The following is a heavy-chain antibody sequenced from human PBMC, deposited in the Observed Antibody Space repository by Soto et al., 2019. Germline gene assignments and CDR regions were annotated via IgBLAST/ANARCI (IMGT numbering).Heavy chain of an antibody. V-gene: IGHV3-30*18. CDR2: ISYDGSNK. Sequence: QVQLVESGGGVVQPGRSLRLSCAASGFTFSSYGMHWVRQAPGKGLEWVAVISYDGSNKYYADSVKGRFTISRDNSKNTLYLQMSSLRAEDTAVYYCAKEAPRVDGSGGIDYWGQGTLVTVSS. J-gene: IGHJ4*02. D-gene: IGHD3-10*01. CDR3: AKEAPRVDGSGGIDY. CDR1: GFTFSSYG.